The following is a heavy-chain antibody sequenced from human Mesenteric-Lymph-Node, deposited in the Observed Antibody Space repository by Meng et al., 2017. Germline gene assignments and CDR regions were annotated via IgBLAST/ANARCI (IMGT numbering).Heavy chain of an antibody. CDR2: IYTGGST. D-gene: IGHD3-16*02. CDR3: ARGYNHVWGSYRLTGGMDV. V-gene: IGHV4-61*02. Sequence: SETLSLTCTVSGGSISSGDYYWSWIRQPAGKGLECIGRIYTGGSTNYNPSLKSRVTISVDTSKNQFSLKLSSVTAADTAVYYCARGYNHVWGSYRLTGGMDVWGQGTTVTVSS. J-gene: IGHJ6*02. CDR1: GGSISSGDYY.